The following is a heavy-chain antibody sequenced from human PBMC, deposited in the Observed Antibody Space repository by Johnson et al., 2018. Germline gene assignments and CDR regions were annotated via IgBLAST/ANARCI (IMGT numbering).Heavy chain of an antibody. CDR2: IHSGGRT. CDR3: ARGPTQGSYYYYGMDV. V-gene: IGHV3-66*01. Sequence: VQLVQSGGGLVQPGGSLRLSCAASGFTVSSNYMSWVRQAPGKGLEWVSVIHSGGRTYYADSVKGRFTISRDNSQNTLYLQMNRLRAEDTAVYYCARGPTQGSYYYYGMDVWGQGTTVTVSS. CDR1: GFTVSSNY. J-gene: IGHJ6*02.